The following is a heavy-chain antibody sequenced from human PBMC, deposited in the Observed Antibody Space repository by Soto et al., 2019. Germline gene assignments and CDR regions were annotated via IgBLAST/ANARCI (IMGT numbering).Heavy chain of an antibody. CDR1: GYSFARYG. CDR2: INGGNGDT. Sequence: VASVKVSCKASGYSFARYGMHWVRQAPGQRLEWMGWINGGNGDTKYSQKFQGRVTISRDTSASTAYMDLSSLTFEDTAVYYCARVPDYWGQGTLVTVSS. CDR3: ARVPDY. V-gene: IGHV1-3*01. J-gene: IGHJ4*02.